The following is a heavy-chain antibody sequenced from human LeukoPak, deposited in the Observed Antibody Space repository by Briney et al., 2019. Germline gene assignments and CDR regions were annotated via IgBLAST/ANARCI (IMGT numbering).Heavy chain of an antibody. CDR3: ARGGYSGYHFDY. D-gene: IGHD5-12*01. CDR2: IWYDGSNK. J-gene: IGHJ4*02. CDR1: GFTFSSYG. V-gene: IGHV3-33*01. Sequence: GGSLRLSCAASGFTFSSYGMHWVRQAPGKGLEWVAVIWYDGSNKYYADSVKGRFTISRDNSKNTLYLQMNSLRAEDTAVYYCARGGYSGYHFDYWGQGTLVTVSS.